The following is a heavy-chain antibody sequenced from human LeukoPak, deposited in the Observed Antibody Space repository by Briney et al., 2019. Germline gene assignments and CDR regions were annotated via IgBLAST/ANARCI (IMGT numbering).Heavy chain of an antibody. D-gene: IGHD3-22*01. CDR2: INPNSGGT. CDR1: GYTFTGYY. V-gene: IGHV1-2*02. J-gene: IGHJ4*02. Sequence: ASVKVSCKASGYTFTGYYMHWVRQAPGQGLEWMGWINPNSGGTSYAQKFQGRVTMTRDTSISTAYMELSRLRSDDTAVYYCARSEYYYDSSGYYYSFDYWGQGTLVTVSS. CDR3: ARSEYYYDSSGYYYSFDY.